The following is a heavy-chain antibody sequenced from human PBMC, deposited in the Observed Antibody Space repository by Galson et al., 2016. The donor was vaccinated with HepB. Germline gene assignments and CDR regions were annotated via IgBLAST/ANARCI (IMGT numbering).Heavy chain of an antibody. CDR2: IIPMFGTT. D-gene: IGHD2-2*01. CDR1: GGAFIKYS. J-gene: IGHJ6*02. V-gene: IGHV1-69*13. CDR3: DRKYCSSTSCQRGNMDV. Sequence: SVKVSCKASGGAFIKYSMTWVRQAPGQGLEWMGEIIPMFGTTKYAQKLQGRVTITADASTGTVYMELSSLKSEDTAEYFCDRKYCSSTSCQRGNMDVWGQGTTVIVSS.